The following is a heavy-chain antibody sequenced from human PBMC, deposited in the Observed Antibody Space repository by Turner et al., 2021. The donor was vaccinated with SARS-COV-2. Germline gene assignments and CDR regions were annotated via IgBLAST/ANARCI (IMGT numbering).Heavy chain of an antibody. J-gene: IGHJ4*02. CDR2: ISGSGGDT. Sequence: EVQLLESGGGLVQPGGSLRLSCAASGFPFSSYAMSWVRQAPGKGLEWVSAISGSGGDTYYADSVKGRFTISRDNSKTTLFLQMNSLRAEDTAVYYCAKGVRGAMIVVVIPYFDYWGQGTLVTVSS. V-gene: IGHV3-23*01. CDR1: GFPFSSYA. D-gene: IGHD3-22*01. CDR3: AKGVRGAMIVVVIPYFDY.